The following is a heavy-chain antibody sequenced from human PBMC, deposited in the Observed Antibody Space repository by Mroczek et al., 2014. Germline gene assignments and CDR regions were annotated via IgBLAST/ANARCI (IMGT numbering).Heavy chain of an antibody. V-gene: IGHV1-8*01. D-gene: IGHD4-17*01. J-gene: IGHJ6*02. Sequence: QVQLVQSGAEVKKPGASVKVSCKASGYTFTSYDINWVRQATGQGLEWMGWMNPNSGNTGYAQKFQGRVTMTRNTSISTAYMELSSLRSEDTAVYYCARSEGRIDYGAYYYYGMDVWGQGTTVTVSS. CDR3: ARSEGRIDYGAYYYYGMDV. CDR2: MNPNSGNT. CDR1: GYTFTSYD.